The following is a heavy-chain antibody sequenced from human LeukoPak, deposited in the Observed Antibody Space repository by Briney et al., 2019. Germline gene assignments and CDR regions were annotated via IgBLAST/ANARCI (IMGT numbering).Heavy chain of an antibody. Sequence: GGSLRLSCAASGFTFSSYWMSWVRQAPGKGLEWVANIKQDGSEKYYVDSVKGRFTISRDNAKNSLYLQMDSLRAEDTAVYYCARAEGHYDFWSGYHNWFDPWGQGTLVTASS. D-gene: IGHD3-3*01. J-gene: IGHJ5*02. CDR2: IKQDGSEK. CDR3: ARAEGHYDFWSGYHNWFDP. CDR1: GFTFSSYW. V-gene: IGHV3-7*01.